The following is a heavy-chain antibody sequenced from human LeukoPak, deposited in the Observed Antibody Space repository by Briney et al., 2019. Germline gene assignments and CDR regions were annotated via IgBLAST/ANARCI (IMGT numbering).Heavy chain of an antibody. CDR3: ARALNPYSSSWYVDY. J-gene: IGHJ4*02. D-gene: IGHD6-13*01. V-gene: IGHV1-18*01. Sequence: ASVKVSCKASGYTFTSYGISWMRQAPGQGLEWMGWISAYNGNTNYAQKLQGRVTMTTDTSTSTAYMELRSLRSDDTAVYYCARALNPYSSSWYVDYWGQGTLVTVSS. CDR1: GYTFTSYG. CDR2: ISAYNGNT.